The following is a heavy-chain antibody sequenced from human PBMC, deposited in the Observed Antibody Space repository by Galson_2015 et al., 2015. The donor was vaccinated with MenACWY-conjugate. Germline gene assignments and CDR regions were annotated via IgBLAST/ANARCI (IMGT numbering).Heavy chain of an antibody. J-gene: IGHJ6*03. CDR1: GGTLSSYG. CDR3: ARDTTEERWWARNYYSYDYMAV. Sequence: SVKVSCKASGGTLSSYGISWVRQAPGQGLEWMGGIIPVIGTTNYAQKFQGRLTITADESTSTAYMELSSLRSDDTAVYYCARDTTEERWWARNYYSYDYMAVWGQGTTVIVSS. D-gene: IGHD2-15*01. V-gene: IGHV1-69*13. CDR2: IIPVIGTT.